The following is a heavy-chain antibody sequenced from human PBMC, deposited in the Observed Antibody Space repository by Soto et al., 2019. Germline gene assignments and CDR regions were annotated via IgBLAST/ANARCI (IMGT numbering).Heavy chain of an antibody. CDR3: AAQYGSGSYYFDY. Sequence: PSETLSLTCTVSGGSISSSSYYWGWIRQPPGKGLEWIGSIYYSGSTYYNPSLKSRVTISVDTSKNQFSLKLSSVTAADTAVYYFAAQYGSGSYYFDYWGQGTLVTVSS. CDR2: IYYSGST. D-gene: IGHD3-10*01. CDR1: GGSISSSSYY. V-gene: IGHV4-39*01. J-gene: IGHJ4*02.